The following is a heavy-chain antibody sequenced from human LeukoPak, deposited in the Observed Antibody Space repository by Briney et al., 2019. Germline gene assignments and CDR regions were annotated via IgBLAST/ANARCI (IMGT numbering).Heavy chain of an antibody. CDR2: IIPIFGTA. V-gene: IGHV1-69*06. D-gene: IGHD3-10*01. J-gene: IGHJ4*02. CDR1: GGTFSSYA. Sequence: SVKVSCKASGGTFSSYAISWVRQAPGQGLEWMGGIIPIFGTANYAQKFQGRVTITADKSTSTAYMELSSLRSEDTAVYYCASEARGGLGYSDYWGQGALVTVSS. CDR3: ASEARGGLGYSDY.